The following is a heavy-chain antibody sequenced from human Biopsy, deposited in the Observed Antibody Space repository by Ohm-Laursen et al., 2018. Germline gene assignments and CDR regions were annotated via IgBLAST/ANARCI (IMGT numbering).Heavy chain of an antibody. J-gene: IGHJ6*02. CDR2: TYKGGNT. V-gene: IGHV4-59*11. Sequence: GTLSLTWTVSGGSFTGHYWTWIRQPPGKGLEWIGHTYKGGNTNHNPSLKSRVSMSVDTSKNQLSLTLRSVTAADTAVYYCARDLPSSYYYAMDVWGQGTTVTVSS. CDR3: ARDLPSSYYYAMDV. CDR1: GGSFTGHY.